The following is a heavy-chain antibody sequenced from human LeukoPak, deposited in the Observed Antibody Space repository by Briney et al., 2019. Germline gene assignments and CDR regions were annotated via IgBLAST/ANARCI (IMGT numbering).Heavy chain of an antibody. CDR3: ARVVYDSSGYKFDY. Sequence: SQTLSLTCTVSGGPISSGGYYWSWIRQHPGKGLEWIGYIYYNGSTHYNPSLKSRVTISVDTSKNQFSLKLSSVTAADTAVYYCARVVYDSSGYKFDYWGQGTLVTVSS. CDR2: IYYNGST. D-gene: IGHD3-22*01. V-gene: IGHV4-31*03. CDR1: GGPISSGGYY. J-gene: IGHJ4*02.